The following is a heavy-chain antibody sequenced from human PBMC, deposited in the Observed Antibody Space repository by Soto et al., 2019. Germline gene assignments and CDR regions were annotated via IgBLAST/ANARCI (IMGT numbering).Heavy chain of an antibody. CDR2: ISAYNGNT. CDR1: GYTFTSYG. Sequence: QVQLVQSGAEVKKPGASVKVSCKASGYTFTSYGISWVRQAPGQGLEWMGWISAYNGNTDYAQKLQGRVTMTTDTATSTAYMELRSLRSDDTAVYYCARSGCSGGSCYSYYFDYWGQGTLVTVSS. CDR3: ARSGCSGGSCYSYYFDY. J-gene: IGHJ4*02. D-gene: IGHD2-15*01. V-gene: IGHV1-18*01.